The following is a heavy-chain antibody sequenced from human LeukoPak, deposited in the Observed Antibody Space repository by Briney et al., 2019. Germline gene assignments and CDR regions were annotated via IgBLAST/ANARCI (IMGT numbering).Heavy chain of an antibody. D-gene: IGHD3-16*01. V-gene: IGHV3-23*01. Sequence: GGSLRLSCAASGFTVSSNYMTWARQAPVKGLEWVSAISGDGTRTYYADSVKGRFTISRDNSKNTLYLEMSSLRVEDTAIYYCAKWPEGAMDYFDYWGQGTLVTVSS. CDR3: AKWPEGAMDYFDY. CDR2: ISGDGTRT. CDR1: GFTVSSNY. J-gene: IGHJ4*02.